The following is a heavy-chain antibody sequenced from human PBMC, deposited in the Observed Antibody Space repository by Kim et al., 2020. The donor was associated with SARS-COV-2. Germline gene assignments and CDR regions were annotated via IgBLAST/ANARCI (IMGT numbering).Heavy chain of an antibody. Sequence: RYSPSFQGQVTISADKSISTAYRQWSSLKASDTAMYYCARSPSTYSSPDYWGQGTLVTVSS. J-gene: IGHJ4*02. D-gene: IGHD6-13*01. CDR3: ARSPSTYSSPDY. V-gene: IGHV5-51*01.